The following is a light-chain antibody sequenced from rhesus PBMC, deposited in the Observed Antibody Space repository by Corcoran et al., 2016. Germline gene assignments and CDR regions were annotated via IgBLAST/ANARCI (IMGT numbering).Light chain of an antibody. CDR1: SSDVGAYNY. V-gene: IGLV2S7*01. CDR3: CSYTSTHTFI. J-gene: IGLJ1*01. Sequence: QAAPTQPPSVSGSPGQSVTISCTGTSSDVGAYNYVSWYQQHPGKAPNVMIYAVSTRPSGVSDRFSGSKSGNTASLPISGLQAEDEADYYCCSYTSTHTFIFGGGTRLTVL. CDR2: AVS.